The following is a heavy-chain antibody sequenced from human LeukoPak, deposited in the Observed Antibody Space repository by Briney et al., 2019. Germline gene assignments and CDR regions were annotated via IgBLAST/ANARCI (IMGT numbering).Heavy chain of an antibody. CDR1: GYTFTSYD. Sequence: GASVKVSCKASGYTFTSYDINWVRQATGQGLEWMGWMDPNSGNTGYAQKFQGRVTITRNTSISTAYMELSSLRSEDTAVYYCARARRGGYDYQPVDYWGQGTLVTVSS. D-gene: IGHD5-12*01. J-gene: IGHJ4*02. CDR3: ARARRGGYDYQPVDY. V-gene: IGHV1-8*03. CDR2: MDPNSGNT.